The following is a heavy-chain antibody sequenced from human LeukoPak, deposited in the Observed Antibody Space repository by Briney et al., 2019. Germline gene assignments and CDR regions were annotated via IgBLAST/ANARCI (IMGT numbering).Heavy chain of an antibody. CDR2: ISGSNSYI. Sequence: TGGSLRLSCAASGFTFNSYSMNWVRQAPGKGLEWVSSISGSNSYIYYADSMKGRFTISRDNSKNTLYLQMNSLRAEDTAVYYCARGRGFRSGYYYDSSGYPPYNWFDPWGQGTLVTVSS. V-gene: IGHV3-21*01. CDR3: ARGRGFRSGYYYDSSGYPPYNWFDP. D-gene: IGHD3-22*01. CDR1: GFTFNSYS. J-gene: IGHJ5*02.